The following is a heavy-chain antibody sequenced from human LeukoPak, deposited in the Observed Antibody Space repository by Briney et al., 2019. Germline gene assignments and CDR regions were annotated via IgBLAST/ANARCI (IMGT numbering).Heavy chain of an antibody. CDR3: ASPYSGSSYAFDI. Sequence: SETLSLTCTVSGGSISSGGYYWSWIRQPPGKGLEWIGEIYHSGSTNYNPSLKSRVTISVDKSKNQFSLKLSSVTAADTAVYYCASPYSGSSYAFDIWGQGTMVTVSS. J-gene: IGHJ3*02. V-gene: IGHV4-30-2*01. CDR1: GGSISSGGYY. D-gene: IGHD1-26*01. CDR2: IYHSGST.